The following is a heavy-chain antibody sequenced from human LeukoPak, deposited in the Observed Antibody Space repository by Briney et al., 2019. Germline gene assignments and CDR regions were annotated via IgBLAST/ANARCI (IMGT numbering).Heavy chain of an antibody. CDR2: ISAYNGNT. D-gene: IGHD2-2*01. CDR1: GYTFTSYG. J-gene: IGHJ3*02. V-gene: IGHV1-18*04. Sequence: ASVKVSCKVSGYTFTSYGISWVRQAPGQGLEWMGWISAYNGNTNYAQKLQGRVTMTTDTSTSTAYMELRSLRSGDTAVYYCARRYQLLGYDAFDIWGQGTMVTVSS. CDR3: ARRYQLLGYDAFDI.